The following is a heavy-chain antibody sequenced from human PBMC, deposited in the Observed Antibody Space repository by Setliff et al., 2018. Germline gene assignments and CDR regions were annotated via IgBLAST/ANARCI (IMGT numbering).Heavy chain of an antibody. J-gene: IGHJ6*03. D-gene: IGHD1-1*01. Sequence: GGSLRLSCVTSGFTFSNYGMTWVRQAPGKGPVWVSRINSDESRPNYADSVKGRFTISRDNAKNTLYLQMNSLRADDTAVYYCARDREGDGNYYMDVWGKGTTVTVSS. CDR3: ARDREGDGNYYMDV. V-gene: IGHV3-74*01. CDR2: INSDESRP. CDR1: GFTFSNYG.